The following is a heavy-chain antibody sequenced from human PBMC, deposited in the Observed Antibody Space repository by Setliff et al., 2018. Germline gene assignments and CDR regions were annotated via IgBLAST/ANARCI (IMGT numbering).Heavy chain of an antibody. Sequence: HPGGSLRLSCAASGFTFSSYAMSWVRQAPGKGLEWVSYISSSSSTIYYADSVKGRFTISRDNAKNSLYLQMNSLRAEDTAVYYCARDRGSGSYFLRYFDYWGQGTLVTVSS. V-gene: IGHV3-48*01. D-gene: IGHD1-26*01. CDR2: ISSSSSTI. CDR1: GFTFSSYA. J-gene: IGHJ4*02. CDR3: ARDRGSGSYFLRYFDY.